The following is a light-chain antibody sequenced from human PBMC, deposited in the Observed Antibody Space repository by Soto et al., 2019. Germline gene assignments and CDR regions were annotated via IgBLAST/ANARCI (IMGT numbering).Light chain of an antibody. J-gene: IGKJ1*01. V-gene: IGKV3-20*01. CDR3: QQYGSSPTWT. CDR1: QSVSSSD. CDR2: GAS. Sequence: EIVLPQSPGPLPLSPGERATLSCRASQSVSSSDLAWYQQKPGQAPRLLIYGASSRATGFPDKFSGSGSGTDFTLSISRLEPEDFAVYYCQQYGSSPTWTFGQGTKVEIK.